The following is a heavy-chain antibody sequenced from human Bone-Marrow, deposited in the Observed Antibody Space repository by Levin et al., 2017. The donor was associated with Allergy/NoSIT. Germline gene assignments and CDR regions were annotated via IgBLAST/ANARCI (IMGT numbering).Heavy chain of an antibody. Sequence: SVKVSCKASGGTFSSYAISWVRQAPGQGLEWMGGIIPIFGTANYAQKFQGRVTITADESTSTAYMELSSLRSEDTAVYYCAVDPDPAAMRWDGTGFFDYWGQGTLVTVSS. V-gene: IGHV1-69*13. CDR1: GGTFSSYA. CDR3: AVDPDPAAMRWDGTGFFDY. J-gene: IGHJ4*02. CDR2: IIPIFGTA. D-gene: IGHD2-2*01.